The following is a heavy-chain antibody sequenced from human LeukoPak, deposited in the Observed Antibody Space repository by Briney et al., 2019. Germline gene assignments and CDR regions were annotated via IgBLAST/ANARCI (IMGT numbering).Heavy chain of an antibody. CDR2: ISSSGTYI. J-gene: IGHJ4*02. CDR1: GFTFSRYS. V-gene: IGHV3-21*04. CDR3: ARDLMGIAYRGAFYY. Sequence: GGSLRLSCVASGFTFSRYSMNWVRQAPGKGLEWVSSISSSGTYIYYADSMKGRFTLSRDNAKNSLYLQMNSLRAEDTAVYYCARDLMGIAYRGAFYYWGQGTLVTVSS. D-gene: IGHD6-13*01.